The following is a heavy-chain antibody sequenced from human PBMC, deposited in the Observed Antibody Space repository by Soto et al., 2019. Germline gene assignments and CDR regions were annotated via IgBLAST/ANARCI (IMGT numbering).Heavy chain of an antibody. D-gene: IGHD2-2*01. CDR1: GGSISSSSYY. V-gene: IGHV4-39*01. J-gene: IGHJ5*02. CDR3: ARRPIVVVPADERGWFDP. CDR2: IYYSGST. Sequence: SETLSLTCTVSGGSISSSSYYRGWIRQPPGKGLEWIGSIYYSGSTYYNPSLKSRVTISVDTSKNQFSLKLSSVTAADTAVYYCARRPIVVVPADERGWFDPWGQGTLVTVSS.